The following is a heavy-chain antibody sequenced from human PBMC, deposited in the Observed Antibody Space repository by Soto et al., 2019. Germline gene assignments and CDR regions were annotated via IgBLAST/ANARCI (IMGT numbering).Heavy chain of an antibody. V-gene: IGHV1-69*02. D-gene: IGHD2-2*02. CDR3: ARSPPYDIVVVPAAIPWDYFAY. J-gene: IGHJ4*02. CDR1: GGTFSSYT. Sequence: GASVKVSCKASGGTFSSYTISWVRLAPGQGLEWMGRIIPILGIANYAQKFQGRVTITADKSTSTAYMELSSLRSEDTAVYYCARSPPYDIVVVPAAIPWDYFAYRGQGTLVTVSS. CDR2: IIPILGIA.